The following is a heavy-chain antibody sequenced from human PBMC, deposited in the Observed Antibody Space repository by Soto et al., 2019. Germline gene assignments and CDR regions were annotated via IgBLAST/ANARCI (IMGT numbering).Heavy chain of an antibody. CDR3: ARVRVAVNWFDP. V-gene: IGHV4-59*01. CDR1: GGSISSYY. J-gene: IGHJ5*02. CDR2: IYYSGST. Sequence: SETLSLTCTVSGGSISSYYWSWIRQPPGKGLEWIGYIYYSGSTNYNPSLKSRVTISVDTSKNQFSLKLSSVTAADTAVYYCARVRVAVNWFDPWGQGTLVTVSS. D-gene: IGHD6-19*01.